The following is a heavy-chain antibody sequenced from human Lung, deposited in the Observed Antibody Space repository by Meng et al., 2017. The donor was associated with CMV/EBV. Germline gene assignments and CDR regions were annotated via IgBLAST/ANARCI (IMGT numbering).Heavy chain of an antibody. J-gene: IGHJ4*02. Sequence: ASXXVSXKASGYTFTSYDINWVRQATGQGLEWMGWMNPNSGNTGYAQKFQGRVTMTRNTSISTAYMELSGLTSEDTAIYYCARDELRSWKEPFDYWGKGTXVTVSS. CDR1: GYTFTSYD. D-gene: IGHD2-15*01. V-gene: IGHV1-8*01. CDR3: ARDELRSWKEPFDY. CDR2: MNPNSGNT.